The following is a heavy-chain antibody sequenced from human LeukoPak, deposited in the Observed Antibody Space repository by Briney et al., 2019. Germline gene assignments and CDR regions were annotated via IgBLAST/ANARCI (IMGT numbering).Heavy chain of an antibody. CDR2: SSNFDSTT. CDR1: GFTLGAYE. D-gene: IGHD6-6*01. J-gene: IGHJ4*02. V-gene: IGHV3-48*03. Sequence: GGSQRLSCAASGFTLGAYEMYWVRQAPGKGLEWISYSSNFDSTTFYAGSVKGRFTISRNNAKNSLYLQMNSLRAEDTALYYCARDSGDSSSTFDYWGQGTLVTVSS. CDR3: ARDSGDSSSTFDY.